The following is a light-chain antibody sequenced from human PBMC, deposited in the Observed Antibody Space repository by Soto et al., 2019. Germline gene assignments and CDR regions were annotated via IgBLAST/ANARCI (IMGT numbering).Light chain of an antibody. Sequence: QSALTQPASVSGSPGQSITISCTGTSSDVGGYNYVSWYQQHPGKAPKLMIYDVSNRPSGVSNRFSGSKSDNTASLTISGLQAEDEADYYCSSYTGSTTYVFGIGTKLTVL. V-gene: IGLV2-14*01. CDR1: SSDVGGYNY. CDR3: SSYTGSTTYV. CDR2: DVS. J-gene: IGLJ1*01.